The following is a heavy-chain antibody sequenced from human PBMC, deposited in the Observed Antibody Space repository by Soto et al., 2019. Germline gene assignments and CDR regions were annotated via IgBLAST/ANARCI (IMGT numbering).Heavy chain of an antibody. CDR2: ISYDGSNK. CDR3: ARALVTAMVTFDY. Sequence: QVQLVESGGGVVQPGRSLRLSCAASGFTFSSYAMHWVRQAPGKGLEWVAVISYDGSNKYYADSVKGRFTISRDNPKNPLYLQMNSLRAEDTAVYYCARALVTAMVTFDYWGQGTLVTVSS. CDR1: GFTFSSYA. V-gene: IGHV3-30-3*01. D-gene: IGHD5-18*01. J-gene: IGHJ4*02.